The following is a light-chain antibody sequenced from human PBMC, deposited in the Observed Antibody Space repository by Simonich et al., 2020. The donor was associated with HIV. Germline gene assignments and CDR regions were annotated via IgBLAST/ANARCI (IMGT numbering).Light chain of an antibody. V-gene: IGLV1-44*01. J-gene: IGLJ3*02. CDR1: SSNIGSNT. CDR3: GAWDDSLNGPV. Sequence: QSVLTQPPSASGTPGQRVPISCSGSSSNIGSNTVNWYQQLPGTAPKLLIYSNNQRPSGVPDRFSGSKSGTSAALAISGLQSEDEADYYCGAWDDSLNGPVFGGGTKLTVL. CDR2: SNN.